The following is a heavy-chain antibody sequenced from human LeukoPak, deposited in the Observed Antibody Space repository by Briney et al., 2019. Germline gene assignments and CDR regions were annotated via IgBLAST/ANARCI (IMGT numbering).Heavy chain of an antibody. D-gene: IGHD3/OR15-3a*01. CDR1: AGSISSYY. J-gene: IGHJ4*02. CDR3: ARGRPDFWTNFYTYFLDS. Sequence: PSETLSLTCTVSAGSISSYYWTWIRQPPGKGLEWIGYIYYGGSTNYNPSLKSRVAISLDTSKNQFSLKLSSVTAADTAIYYCARGRPDFWTNFYTYFLDSWGQGTLVTVSS. CDR2: IYYGGST. V-gene: IGHV4-59*01.